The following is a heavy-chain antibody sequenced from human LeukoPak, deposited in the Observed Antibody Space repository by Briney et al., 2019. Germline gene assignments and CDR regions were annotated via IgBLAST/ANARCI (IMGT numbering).Heavy chain of an antibody. CDR2: ISTSGTDT. CDR3: TTSTSNHDV. V-gene: IGHV3-23*01. Sequence: GGSLRLSCAASGFTFSSDTMTCVRQAPGKGLEWVSAISTSGTDTYYADSVKGRFSISRDNSKNTLYVQMNSLRAEDTAVYYCTTSTSNHDVWGQGTLVTGSS. CDR1: GFTFSSDT. D-gene: IGHD2/OR15-2a*01. J-gene: IGHJ4*02.